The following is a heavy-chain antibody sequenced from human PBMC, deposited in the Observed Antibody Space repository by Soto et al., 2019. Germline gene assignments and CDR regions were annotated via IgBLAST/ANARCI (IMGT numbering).Heavy chain of an antibody. J-gene: IGHJ5*02. D-gene: IGHD4-17*01. V-gene: IGHV5-10-1*01. CDR1: GYSFTSYW. Sequence: PGESLKISCKGSGYSFTSYWISWVRQMPGKGLEWMGRIDPSDSYTNYSPSFQGHVTISADKSISTAYLQWSSLKASDTAMYYCAISGTTVTSRRKNNWFDPWGQGTLVTVSS. CDR2: IDPSDSYT. CDR3: AISGTTVTSRRKNNWFDP.